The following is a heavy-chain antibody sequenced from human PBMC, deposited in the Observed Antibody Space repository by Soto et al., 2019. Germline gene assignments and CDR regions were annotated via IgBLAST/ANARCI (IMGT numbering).Heavy chain of an antibody. D-gene: IGHD3-10*01. CDR2: IKSKTDGGTT. Sequence: GESLKISCAASGFTFSNAWMSWVRQAPGKGLEWVGRIKSKTDGGTTDYAAPVKGRFTISRDDSKNTLYLQMNSLKTEDTAVYYCTTDGNLLWVRGVIMMEWGQGTLVTVSS. J-gene: IGHJ4*02. CDR3: TTDGNLLWVRGVIMME. V-gene: IGHV3-15*01. CDR1: GFTFSNAW.